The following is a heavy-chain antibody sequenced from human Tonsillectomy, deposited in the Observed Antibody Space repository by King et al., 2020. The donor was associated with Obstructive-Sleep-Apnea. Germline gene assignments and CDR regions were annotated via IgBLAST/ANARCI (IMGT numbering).Heavy chain of an antibody. J-gene: IGHJ4*02. D-gene: IGHD3-10*01. CDR3: ARDQVSGWFGEPID. Sequence: QLQESGPGLVKPSETLSLTCTVSGGSISSSSYYWGWIRQPPGKGLEWIGSIYYSGSTYYNPSLKSRVTISVDTSKNQFSLKLSSVTAADTAGYYCARDQVSGWFGEPIDWGQGTLVTVSS. V-gene: IGHV4-39*07. CDR1: GGSISSSSYY. CDR2: IYYSGST.